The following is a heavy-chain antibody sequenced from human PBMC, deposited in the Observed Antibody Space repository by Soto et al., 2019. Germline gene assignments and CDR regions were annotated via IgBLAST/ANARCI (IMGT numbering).Heavy chain of an antibody. CDR2: IWYDGSNK. CDR3: ARDPLYRYYASSVYFEGTWFDP. V-gene: IGHV3-33*01. CDR1: GFTFSSYG. Sequence: GGSLRLSCAASGFTFSSYGMHWVRQAPGKGLEWVAVIWYDGSNKYYADSVKGRFTISRDNSKNTLYLQMNSLRAEDTAVYYCARDPLYRYYASSVYFEGTWFDPWGQGTLVTVSS. D-gene: IGHD3-22*01. J-gene: IGHJ5*02.